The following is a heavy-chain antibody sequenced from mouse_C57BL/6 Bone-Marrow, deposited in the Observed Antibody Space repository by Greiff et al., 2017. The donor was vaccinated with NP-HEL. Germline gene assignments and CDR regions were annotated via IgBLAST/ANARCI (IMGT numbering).Heavy chain of an antibody. CDR3: ARKGGGSYEGFAC. V-gene: IGHV14-3*01. CDR2: IDPANGNT. Sequence: VQLKQSVAELVRPGASVKLSCTASGFNIKNTYMHWVKQRPEQGLEWIGRIDPANGNTKYAPKFQGKATITADTSSNTAYLQLSSLTSEDTAVYYCARKGGGSYEGFACWGQGTLVTVSA. D-gene: IGHD1-1*02. CDR1: GFNIKNTY. J-gene: IGHJ3*01.